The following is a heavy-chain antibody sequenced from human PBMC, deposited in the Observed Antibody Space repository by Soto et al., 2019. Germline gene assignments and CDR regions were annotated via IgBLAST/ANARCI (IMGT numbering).Heavy chain of an antibody. V-gene: IGHV3-30-3*01. CDR2: ISYDGSNE. D-gene: IGHD2-15*01. J-gene: IGHJ4*02. CDR1: GFAFSRYA. CDR3: ARDFSMVVVAPGY. Sequence: GGSLRLSCAASGFAFSRYAMHWVRQAPGKDLEWVAVISYDGSNEYYADSVKGRFTISRDNSKDTVYLQMSSLRAEETAVYYCARDFSMVVVAPGYWGQGTLVTVFS.